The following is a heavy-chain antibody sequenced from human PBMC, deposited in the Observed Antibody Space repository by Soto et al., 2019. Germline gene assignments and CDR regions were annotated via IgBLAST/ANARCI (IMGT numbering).Heavy chain of an antibody. CDR3: ARSYGDLPDY. D-gene: IGHD4-17*01. V-gene: IGHV4-59*08. J-gene: IGHJ4*02. CDR1: GGSIGTYF. CDR2: IYYSGST. Sequence: QVQLQESGPGLVKPSETLSLNCSVSGGSIGTYFWGWIRQPPGKGLEWIGHIYYSGSTSYNPSLRSRVTLSLDTSKNQFSLRLRSVSAADTAVYYCARSYGDLPDYWGQGTLVTVSS.